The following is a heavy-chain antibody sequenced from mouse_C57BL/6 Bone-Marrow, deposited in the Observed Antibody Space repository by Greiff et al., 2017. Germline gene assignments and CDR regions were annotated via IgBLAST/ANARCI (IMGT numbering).Heavy chain of an antibody. CDR2: INPSSGYT. V-gene: IGHV1-7*01. Sequence: VQLQQSGAELAKPGASVKLSCKASGYTFTSYWMHWVKQRPGQGLEWIGYINPSSGYTKYNQKFKDKATLTADKSSSTAYMQLSSLTYEDSAVYYCAEDSSGYVSLFAYWGQGTLVTVSA. CDR3: AEDSSGYVSLFAY. J-gene: IGHJ3*01. CDR1: GYTFTSYW. D-gene: IGHD3-2*02.